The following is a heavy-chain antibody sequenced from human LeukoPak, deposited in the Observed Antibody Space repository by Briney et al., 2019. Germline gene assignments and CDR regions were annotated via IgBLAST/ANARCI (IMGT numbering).Heavy chain of an antibody. CDR2: ISSSSSTI. Sequence: GGSLRLSCAASGFTFSSYWMHWVRQAPGKGLEWVSYISSSSSTIYYADSVKGRFTISRDNAKNSLYLQMNSLRAEDTAVYYCARDLKYSSSWYRYYYYYMDVWGKGTTVTVSS. D-gene: IGHD6-13*01. V-gene: IGHV3-48*01. J-gene: IGHJ6*03. CDR3: ARDLKYSSSWYRYYYYYMDV. CDR1: GFTFSSYW.